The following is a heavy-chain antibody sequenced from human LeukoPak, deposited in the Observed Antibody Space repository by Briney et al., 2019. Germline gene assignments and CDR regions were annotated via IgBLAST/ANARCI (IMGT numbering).Heavy chain of an antibody. Sequence: GGSLRLSCTASGFTFSTYGMHWVRQAPGKGLEWVTFIRYDGSNKDYADSVKGRFTISRDNSKNSLYLQMNSLRAEDTAVYYCARRGSSSSLVDYWGQGTLVTVSS. CDR3: ARRGSSSSLVDY. D-gene: IGHD6-6*01. V-gene: IGHV3-30*02. CDR2: IRYDGSNK. J-gene: IGHJ4*02. CDR1: GFTFSTYG.